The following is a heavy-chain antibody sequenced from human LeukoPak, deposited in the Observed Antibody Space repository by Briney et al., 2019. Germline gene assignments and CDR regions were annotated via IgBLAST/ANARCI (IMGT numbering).Heavy chain of an antibody. J-gene: IGHJ4*02. Sequence: SETLSLTCTVSGGSISSYYRSWIRQPPGKGLEWIGYIYYSGSTNYNPSLKSRVTISVDTSKNQFSLKLSSVTAADTAVYYCARDRGNYFDYWGQGTLVTVSS. CDR3: ARDRGNYFDY. CDR1: GGSISSYY. V-gene: IGHV4-59*01. D-gene: IGHD3-10*01. CDR2: IYYSGST.